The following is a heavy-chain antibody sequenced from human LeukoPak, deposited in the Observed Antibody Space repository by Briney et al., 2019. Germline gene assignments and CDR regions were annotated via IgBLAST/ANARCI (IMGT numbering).Heavy chain of an antibody. CDR3: AKDAIAVAADFDY. Sequence: GGSLRLSCAASGFTFKNYGTHWVRQAPGKGLEWVALIQPNGNDKYYGDSVKGRFTVSRDNSKNTLYLQLNSLRAEDTALYYCAKDAIAVAADFDYWGQGTLVTVSS. CDR1: GFTFKNYG. D-gene: IGHD6-19*01. J-gene: IGHJ4*02. V-gene: IGHV3-30*02. CDR2: IQPNGNDK.